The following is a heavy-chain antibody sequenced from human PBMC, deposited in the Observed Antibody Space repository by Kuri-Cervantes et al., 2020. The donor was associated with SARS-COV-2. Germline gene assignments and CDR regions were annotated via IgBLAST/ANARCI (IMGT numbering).Heavy chain of an antibody. D-gene: IGHD3-3*01. CDR1: GDSFSSYS. Sequence: ASVKVSCKASGDSFSSYSFNWVRQAPGQGLEWMGIINPSGGSTSYAQKFQGRVTMTRDTSTSTVYMELSSLRSEDAAVYYCARSEYYDFWSGRNDGFDIWGQGTMVTVSS. CDR3: ARSEYYDFWSGRNDGFDI. J-gene: IGHJ3*02. CDR2: INPSGGST. V-gene: IGHV1-46*01.